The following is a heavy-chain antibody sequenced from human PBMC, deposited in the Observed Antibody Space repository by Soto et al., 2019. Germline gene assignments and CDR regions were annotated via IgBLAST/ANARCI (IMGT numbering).Heavy chain of an antibody. CDR1: GGTFSSYT. CDR3: ERTAMVRPVGVLVDY. D-gene: IGHD5-18*01. V-gene: IGHV1-69*02. Sequence: QVQLVQSGAEVKKPGSSVKVSCKASGGTFSSYTISWVRQAPGQGLEWMGRIIPILGIANYAQKFQGRVTITADKSTCTAYVELSSLRPEDTAVYYCERTAMVRPVGVLVDYWGQGTLVTVSS. CDR2: IIPILGIA. J-gene: IGHJ4*02.